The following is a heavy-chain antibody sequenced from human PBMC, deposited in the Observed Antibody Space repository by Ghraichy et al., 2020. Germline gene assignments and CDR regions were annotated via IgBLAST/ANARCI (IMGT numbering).Heavy chain of an antibody. J-gene: IGHJ1*01. CDR3: VRDGRYPHF. D-gene: IGHD2-2*01. CDR2: IKVDGSEK. V-gene: IGHV3-7*03. CDR1: GFTFSSDW. Sequence: GGSLRLSCAVSGFTFSSDWMSWVRQAPGKGLEWVANIKVDGSEKYYVDSVKGRFTISRDNSKNSLYLQMSSLSADDTAVYYCVRDGRYPHFGGQGTQVTVSS.